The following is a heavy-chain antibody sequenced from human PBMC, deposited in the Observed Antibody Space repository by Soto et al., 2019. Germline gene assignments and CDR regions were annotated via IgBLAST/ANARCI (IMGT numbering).Heavy chain of an antibody. D-gene: IGHD3-10*01. V-gene: IGHV1-24*01. CDR1: GYTLTELS. CDR3: ATDRRGFRDETYYYYYGMDV. J-gene: IGHJ6*02. Sequence: ASVKVSCKVSGYTLTELSMHWVRQAPGKGLEWMGGFDPEDGETIYAQKFQGRVTMTEDTSTDTAYMELSSLRSEDTAVYYCATDRRGFRDETYYYYYGMDVWGQGTTVTVSS. CDR2: FDPEDGET.